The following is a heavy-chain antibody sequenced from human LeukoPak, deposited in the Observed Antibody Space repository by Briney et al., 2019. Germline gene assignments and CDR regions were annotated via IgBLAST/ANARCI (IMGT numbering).Heavy chain of an antibody. J-gene: IGHJ4*02. CDR2: INPNSGGT. CDR1: GYTFTGYY. V-gene: IGHV1-2*02. CDR3: ARTHYYDSSGYRKKDYFFDY. Sequence: ASVKVPCKASGYTFTGYYMHWVRQAPGQGLEWMGWINPNSGGTNYAQKFQGRVTMTRDTSISTAYMELSRLRSDDTAVYYCARTHYYDSSGYRKKDYFFDYWGQGTLVTVSS. D-gene: IGHD3-22*01.